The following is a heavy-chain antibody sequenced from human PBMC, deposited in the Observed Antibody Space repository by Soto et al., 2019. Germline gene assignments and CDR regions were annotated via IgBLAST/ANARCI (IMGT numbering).Heavy chain of an antibody. D-gene: IGHD3-9*01. CDR2: ISGSGGST. Sequence: GGSLRLSVAASGCAFSGDPRSWVRQAPGKGLEWVSAISGSGGSTYYADSVKGRFTISRDNSKNTLYLQMNSLRAEDTAVYYCAKDGSLLRYFDWSPSPYYYYGMDVWGQGTTVTVSS. CDR1: GCAFSGDP. V-gene: IGHV3-23*01. J-gene: IGHJ6*02. CDR3: AKDGSLLRYFDWSPSPYYYYGMDV.